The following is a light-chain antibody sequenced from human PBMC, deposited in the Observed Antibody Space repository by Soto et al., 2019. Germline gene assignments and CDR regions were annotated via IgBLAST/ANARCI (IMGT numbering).Light chain of an antibody. CDR3: QQYYNWPVT. CDR2: GAS. CDR1: RSVSNR. J-gene: IGKJ4*01. V-gene: IGKV3-15*01. Sequence: EILLTQSPAPLSVSPGETVTFSCRASRSVSNRLAWYQHKPGQAPRLLISGASNGATGIPPKFSGSGSGTEFTLTVDSLQSDDIAVYYCQQYYNWPVTFGGGTKV.